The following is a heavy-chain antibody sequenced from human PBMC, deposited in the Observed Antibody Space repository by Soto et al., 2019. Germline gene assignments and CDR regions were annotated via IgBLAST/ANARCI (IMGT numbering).Heavy chain of an antibody. CDR2: LNPNSVNT. CDR1: GGTFTSYD. CDR3: ARTTPYYYYAMDV. V-gene: IGHV1-8*01. Sequence: ASVKVSCKASGGTFTSYDISWVRQATGQGLEWMGRLNPNSVNTAYARKFQGRVTMTRNTSISTAYMELSSLRSEDTAVYYCARTTPYYYYAMDVWGQGTTVTVSS. D-gene: IGHD1-1*01. J-gene: IGHJ6*02.